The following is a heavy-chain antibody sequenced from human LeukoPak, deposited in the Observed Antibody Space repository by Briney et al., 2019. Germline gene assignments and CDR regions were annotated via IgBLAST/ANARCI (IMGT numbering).Heavy chain of an antibody. J-gene: IGHJ4*02. Sequence: SETLSLTCTVSGGPIRSYYWSWMRQPPGKGLEWIGNIYDSGNTNYNPSLKSRVTISVDTSKNQFSLKLNSVTAADTAVYYCARHRSSTSWYYYWGQGTLVTVSS. D-gene: IGHD2-2*01. V-gene: IGHV4-59*08. CDR1: GGPIRSYY. CDR2: IYDSGNT. CDR3: ARHRSSTSWYYY.